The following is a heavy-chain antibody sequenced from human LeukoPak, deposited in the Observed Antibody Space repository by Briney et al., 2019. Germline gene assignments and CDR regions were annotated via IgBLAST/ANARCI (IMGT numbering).Heavy chain of an antibody. CDR2: INPNSGGT. CDR3: ARELSHRYYYDSSGYPNFFDY. Sequence: ASVKVSCKASGYTFTGYYMRWVRQAPGQGLEWMGWINPNSGGTNYAQKFQGRVTMTRDTSISTAYMELSRLRSDDTAVYYCARELSHRYYYDSSGYPNFFDYWGQGTLVTVSS. D-gene: IGHD3-22*01. CDR1: GYTFTGYY. J-gene: IGHJ4*02. V-gene: IGHV1-2*02.